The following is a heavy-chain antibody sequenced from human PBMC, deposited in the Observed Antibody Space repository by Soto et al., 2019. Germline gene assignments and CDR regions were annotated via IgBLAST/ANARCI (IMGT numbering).Heavy chain of an antibody. CDR2: IKSKTDGGTT. V-gene: IGHV3-15*01. J-gene: IGHJ6*03. Sequence: PGGSLRLSCAASGFTFSNAWMSWVRQAPGKGLEWVGRIKSKTDGGTTDYAAPVKGRFTISRDDSKNTLYLEMNSLKTEDTAVYYSTTDLRKSSTTTCSYYYYYYMDVWGKGPTVTVSS. CDR1: GFTFSNAW. CDR3: TTDLRKSSTTTCSYYYYYYMDV. D-gene: IGHD2-2*01.